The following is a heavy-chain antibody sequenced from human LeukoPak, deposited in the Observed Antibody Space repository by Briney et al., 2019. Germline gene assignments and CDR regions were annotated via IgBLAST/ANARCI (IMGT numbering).Heavy chain of an antibody. CDR1: GFTFSSDA. Sequence: GGSLRLSCAASGFTFSSDAMSWVRQAPGKGLEWVSAISGSGGSTYYADSVKGRFTISRDNSKNTLYLQMNSLRAEDTAVYYCASYCSSTSCLLEFDYWGQGTLVTVSS. V-gene: IGHV3-23*01. J-gene: IGHJ4*02. CDR2: ISGSGGST. CDR3: ASYCSSTSCLLEFDY. D-gene: IGHD2-2*01.